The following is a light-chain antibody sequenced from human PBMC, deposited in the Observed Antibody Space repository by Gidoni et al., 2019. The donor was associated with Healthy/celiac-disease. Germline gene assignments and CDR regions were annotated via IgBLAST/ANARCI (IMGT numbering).Light chain of an antibody. J-gene: IGKJ1*01. CDR1: QSISSY. V-gene: IGKV1-39*01. CDR2: AAS. CDR3: QQSYSTET. Sequence: DIQMTQSPSSLSASVGDRVTITCRASQSISSYLNWYQQKPGKAPKLLIYAASSLQSGVPSRFSGSGSGTDCTLTISSLQPEDCATYYCQQSYSTETFGQGTKVEIK.